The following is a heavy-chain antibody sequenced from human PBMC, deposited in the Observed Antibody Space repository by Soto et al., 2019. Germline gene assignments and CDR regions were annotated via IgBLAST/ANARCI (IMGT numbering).Heavy chain of an antibody. CDR1: GFTFSSYA. Sequence: GGSLRLSCAASGFTFSSYAMHWVRQAPGKGLEWVAVISYDGSNKYYADSVKGRFTISRDNSKNTLYLQMNSLRAEDTAVYYCARDSSWYALSPHALFDYWGQGTLVTVS. CDR2: ISYDGSNK. J-gene: IGHJ4*02. V-gene: IGHV3-30-3*01. D-gene: IGHD6-13*01. CDR3: ARDSSWYALSPHALFDY.